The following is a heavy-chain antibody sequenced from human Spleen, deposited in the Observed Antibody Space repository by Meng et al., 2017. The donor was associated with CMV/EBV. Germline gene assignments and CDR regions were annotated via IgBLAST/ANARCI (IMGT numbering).Heavy chain of an antibody. CDR3: AKDRGLASTLGGYFQH. D-gene: IGHD3-16*01. CDR2: IRFDGSNT. J-gene: IGHJ1*01. CDR1: GFTFSSYG. V-gene: IGHV3-30*02. Sequence: GESLKISCAASGFTFSSYGMHWVRQALGKGLEWVTFIRFDGSNTYYADSVEGRFTISRDNSKNTLYLQMNSLRPDDTAVYYWAKDRGLASTLGGYFQHWGQGTLVTVSS.